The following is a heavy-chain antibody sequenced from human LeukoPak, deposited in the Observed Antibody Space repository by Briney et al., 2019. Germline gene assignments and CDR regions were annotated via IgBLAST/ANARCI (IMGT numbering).Heavy chain of an antibody. CDR1: GFTFDSYG. Sequence: GRSLRLSCAASGFTFDSYGMHWVRQAPGKGLEWVAVISYDGSNKYYVDSVKGRFTISRDNSRNTVYLQMNSLRVEDTAVYYCAKTYSRESGYDFFFHYWGQGTRVTVSS. D-gene: IGHD5-12*01. V-gene: IGHV3-30*18. CDR3: AKTYSRESGYDFFFHY. J-gene: IGHJ4*02. CDR2: ISYDGSNK.